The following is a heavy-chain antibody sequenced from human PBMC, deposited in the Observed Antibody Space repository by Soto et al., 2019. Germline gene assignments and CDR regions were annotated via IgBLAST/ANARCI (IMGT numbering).Heavy chain of an antibody. V-gene: IGHV4-34*01. J-gene: IGHJ5*02. CDR3: ARLKRTIFGVAIPFDP. CDR2: INHSGST. Sequence: SETLSLTCAVYGLYFSGYYWSWIRQPPGKGLEWIGEINHSGSTNYNPSLKSRVTISVDTSKNQFSLKLSSVTAADTAVYYCARLKRTIFGVAIPFDPWGQGTLVTVSS. D-gene: IGHD3-3*01. CDR1: GLYFSGYY.